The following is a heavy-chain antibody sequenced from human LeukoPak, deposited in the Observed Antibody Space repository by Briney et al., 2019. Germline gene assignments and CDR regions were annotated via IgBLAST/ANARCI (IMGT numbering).Heavy chain of an antibody. CDR2: IYYSGST. J-gene: IGHJ4*02. CDR3: ARDRMGSDSSGYVDY. V-gene: IGHV4-59*01. Sequence: SETLSLTCTVSGGSISSYYWSWIRQPPGKGLEWIGYIYYSGSTNYNPSLKSRVTISVDTSKNQFSLKLSSVTAADTAVYYCARDRMGSDSSGYVDYWGQGTLVTVSS. CDR1: GGSISSYY. D-gene: IGHD3-22*01.